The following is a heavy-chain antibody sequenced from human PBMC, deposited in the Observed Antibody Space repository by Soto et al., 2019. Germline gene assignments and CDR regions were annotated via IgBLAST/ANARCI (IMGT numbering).Heavy chain of an antibody. J-gene: IGHJ6*03. V-gene: IGHV3-33*01. CDR3: ARGMDYGDYYYYYMDV. CDR2: IWYDGSNK. CDR1: GFTFSSYG. Sequence: QVQLVESGGGVVQPGRSLRLSCAASGFTFSSYGMHWVRQAPGKGLEWVAVIWYDGSNKYYADSVKGRFTISRDNSKNTLYLQMNSLRAEDTAVYYCARGMDYGDYYYYYMDVWGKGTTVTVSS. D-gene: IGHD4-17*01.